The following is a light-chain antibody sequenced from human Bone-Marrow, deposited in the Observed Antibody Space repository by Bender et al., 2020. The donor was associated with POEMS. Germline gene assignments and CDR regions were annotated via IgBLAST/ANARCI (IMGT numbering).Light chain of an antibody. CDR3: SSYTDSTTLV. J-gene: IGLJ2*01. CDR2: DDD. V-gene: IGLV6-57*04. CDR1: SGTIAHNS. Sequence: ILTQPHSVSDSPGKTVTISCTRSSGTIAHNSVQWFQQRPGSAPTIVIYDDDYKPSGVPDRFSASIDSSSNSASLTISGLQTEDEADYYCSSYTDSTTLVFGGGTKVTVL.